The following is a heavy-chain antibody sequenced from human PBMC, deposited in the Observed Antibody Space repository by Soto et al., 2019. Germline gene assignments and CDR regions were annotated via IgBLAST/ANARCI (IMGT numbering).Heavy chain of an antibody. CDR2: IYYSGSN. Sequence: QVQLQESGPGLVKPSQTLSLTCTVSGGPISSGGYYWSWLRQPPGEVLEWIGYIYYSGSNYYHPSLKSRVTISVDTSTTQFSLKLSYVTAADTAVYYCARVGGDYEGTLIDYWGQGTLVTVSS. CDR1: GGPISSGGYY. D-gene: IGHD4-17*01. V-gene: IGHV4-31*03. CDR3: ARVGGDYEGTLIDY. J-gene: IGHJ4*02.